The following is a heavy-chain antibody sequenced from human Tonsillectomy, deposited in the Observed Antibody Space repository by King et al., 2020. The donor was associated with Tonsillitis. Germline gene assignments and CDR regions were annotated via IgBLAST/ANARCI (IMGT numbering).Heavy chain of an antibody. V-gene: IGHV3-11*06. CDR2: IGTSSSYT. J-gene: IGHJ4*02. D-gene: IGHD2-2*01. CDR1: GFTFSDYY. Sequence: VQLVESGGGLVKPGGSLRLSCVASGFTFSDYYMSWIRQAPGKGLEWGSYIGTSSSYTNYGDSLKGRFTISRDNSKNSLFLQMNSLRAKDTAVYYCARASRAVPAPLRAGSSFDFWGQGSLVTVSS. CDR3: ARASRAVPAPLRAGSSFDF.